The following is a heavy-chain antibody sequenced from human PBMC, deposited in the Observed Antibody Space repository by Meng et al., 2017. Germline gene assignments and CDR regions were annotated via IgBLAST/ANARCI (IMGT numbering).Heavy chain of an antibody. CDR2: IKQDGSEK. CDR1: GFTFSSYW. J-gene: IGHJ3*02. D-gene: IGHD6-19*01. V-gene: IGHV3-7*01. CDR3: ARVPAVAGYDAFDI. Sequence: GESQKISCAASGFTFSSYWMSWVRQAPGKGLEWVANIKQDGSEKYYVDSVKGRFTISRDNAKNSLYLQMNSLRAEDTAVYYCARVPAVAGYDAFDIWGQGTMVTVSS.